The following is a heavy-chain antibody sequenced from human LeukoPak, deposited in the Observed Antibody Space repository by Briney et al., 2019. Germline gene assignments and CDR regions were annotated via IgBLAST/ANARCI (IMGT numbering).Heavy chain of an antibody. CDR3: ARANFLYCSSTTCLFDY. Sequence: GASVNVSCTASGYTFTDYYMHWVRQAPGQGFEWMGWNNPNDGDTNYAQKFQGRVTMTRDTSISTAHMEVSRLRSDDTAVYYCARANFLYCSSTTCLFDYWGQGTLVTVSS. V-gene: IGHV1-2*02. J-gene: IGHJ4*02. CDR1: GYTFTDYY. D-gene: IGHD2-2*01. CDR2: NNPNDGDT.